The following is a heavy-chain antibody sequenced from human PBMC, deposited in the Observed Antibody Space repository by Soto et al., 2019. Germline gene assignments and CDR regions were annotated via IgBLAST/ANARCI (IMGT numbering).Heavy chain of an antibody. CDR1: GFTFSSYS. CDR2: ISSSSSTI. V-gene: IGHV3-48*01. D-gene: IGHD5-18*01. Sequence: EVQLVESGGGLVQPGGSLRLSYAASGFTFSSYSMNWVRQAPGKGLEWVSYISSSSSTIYYADSVKGRFTISRDNAKNSLYLQMNSLRAEDTAVYYCARDSGYSYGPFDYWGQGTLVTVSS. J-gene: IGHJ4*02. CDR3: ARDSGYSYGPFDY.